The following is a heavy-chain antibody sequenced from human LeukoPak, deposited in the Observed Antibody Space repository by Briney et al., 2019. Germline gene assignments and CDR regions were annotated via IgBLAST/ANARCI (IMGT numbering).Heavy chain of an antibody. V-gene: IGHV4-4*07. Sequence: SETLSLTCTVSGGSISSYYWSWIRQPAGKGLEWIGRIYTSGSTNYNPSLKSRVTMSVDTSKNQFSPKLSSVTAADTAVYYCAREYCSSTSCYTSRTWFDPWGQGTLVTVSS. CDR1: GGSISSYY. CDR2: IYTSGST. CDR3: AREYCSSTSCYTSRTWFDP. D-gene: IGHD2-2*02. J-gene: IGHJ5*02.